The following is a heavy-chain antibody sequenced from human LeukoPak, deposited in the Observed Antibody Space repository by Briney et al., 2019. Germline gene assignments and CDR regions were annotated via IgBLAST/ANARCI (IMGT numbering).Heavy chain of an antibody. CDR1: GYTFTGYY. V-gene: IGHV1-2*02. J-gene: IGHJ4*02. Sequence: ASVKVCCKASGYTFTGYYMHWVRQAPGQGLEWMGWINPNSGGTNYAQKFQGRVTMTRDTSISTAYMELSRLRSGDTAVYYCARVTWSYDFWSGYYPPAAPFDYWGQGTLVTVSS. D-gene: IGHD3-3*01. CDR2: INPNSGGT. CDR3: ARVTWSYDFWSGYYPPAAPFDY.